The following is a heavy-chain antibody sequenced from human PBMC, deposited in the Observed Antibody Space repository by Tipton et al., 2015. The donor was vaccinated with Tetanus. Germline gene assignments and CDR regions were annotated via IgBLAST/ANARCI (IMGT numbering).Heavy chain of an antibody. CDR1: GGSLSGYH. CDR2: IYHSESA. CDR3: AGDGEKIMTSDRRQRRATNYYYHYGLDV. Sequence: LRLSCTVSGGSLSGYHWNWIRQSSGKGLEWIGNIYHSESANYNPSLKSRVTISVDTSKNQITLTLKSVTAADTALYYCAGDGEKIMTSDRRQRRATNYYYHYGLDVWGQGTTVTVSS. J-gene: IGHJ6*02. D-gene: IGHD3-10*01. V-gene: IGHV4-59*01.